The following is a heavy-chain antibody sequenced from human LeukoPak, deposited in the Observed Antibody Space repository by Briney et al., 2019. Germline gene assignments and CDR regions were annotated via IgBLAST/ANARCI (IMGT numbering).Heavy chain of an antibody. CDR1: GFTVSSIY. CDR2: IYSGGST. CDR3: ARALRFLDFGY. J-gene: IGHJ4*02. Sequence: GGSLRLSCAASGFTVSSIYMSWVRQAPEKGLEWVSVIYSGGSTYYADSVKGRFTISRDNSKNTLYLQMNSLRAEDTAVYYCARALRFLDFGYWGQGTLVTVSS. V-gene: IGHV3-53*01. D-gene: IGHD3-3*01.